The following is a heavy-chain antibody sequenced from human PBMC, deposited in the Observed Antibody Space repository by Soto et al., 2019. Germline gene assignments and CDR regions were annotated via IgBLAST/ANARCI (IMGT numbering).Heavy chain of an antibody. Sequence: SETLSLTCTVSGGSISSYYWSWIRQPPGKGLEWIGYIYYSGSTNYNPSLKSRVTISVDTSKNQFSLKLSSVTAADTAVYYCARGLRSDYYYYYMDVWGKGTTVTVSS. CDR2: IYYSGST. CDR3: ARGLRSDYYYYYMDV. J-gene: IGHJ6*03. D-gene: IGHD5-12*01. V-gene: IGHV4-59*01. CDR1: GGSISSYY.